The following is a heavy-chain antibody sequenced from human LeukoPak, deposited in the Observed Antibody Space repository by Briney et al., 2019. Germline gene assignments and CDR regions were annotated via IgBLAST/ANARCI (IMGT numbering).Heavy chain of an antibody. CDR1: GFSFSTSW. CDR3: EASGRPSSYFDY. V-gene: IGHV3-7*03. D-gene: IGHD6-19*01. J-gene: IGHJ4*02. Sequence: GGSLRLSCAASGFSFSTSWMTWVRQTPGKGLEWVANIKQDGSEKYYVDSVKGRFTISRDNAKNSLYLQMNSLRAEDTAVYYCEASGRPSSYFDYWGQGTLVTVSS. CDR2: IKQDGSEK.